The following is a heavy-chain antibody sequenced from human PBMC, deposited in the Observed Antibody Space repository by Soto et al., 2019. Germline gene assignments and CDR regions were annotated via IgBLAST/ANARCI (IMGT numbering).Heavy chain of an antibody. CDR1: GDSISGGASF. CDR2: VYYSGSS. V-gene: IGHV4-31*03. Sequence: SETLSLTCTVSGDSISGGASFWSWIRQPPGKGLEWIANVYYSGSSYYNPSLKGRLTISVDTTKNQFSLQLKSMTAADTAVYYCAKLSCTSSTCYFPGWFDPWGQGTLVTVSS. CDR3: AKLSCTSSTCYFPGWFDP. D-gene: IGHD2-2*01. J-gene: IGHJ5*02.